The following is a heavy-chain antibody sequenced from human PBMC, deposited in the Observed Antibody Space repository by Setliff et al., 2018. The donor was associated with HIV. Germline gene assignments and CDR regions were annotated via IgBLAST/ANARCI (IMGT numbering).Heavy chain of an antibody. CDR1: GFTLSNYD. CDR2: ISISGGRT. D-gene: IGHD1-1*01. J-gene: IGHJ4*02. CDR3: AEVNWATYSSNS. V-gene: IGHV3-23*01. Sequence: GGSLRLSCAVSGFTLSNYDFYWVRQAPGKGLEWVSSISISGGRTYSADSVKGRFSISGDNSKNTVYLQMNSLRAEDTAVYYCAEVNWATYSSNSWGQGTLVTVSS.